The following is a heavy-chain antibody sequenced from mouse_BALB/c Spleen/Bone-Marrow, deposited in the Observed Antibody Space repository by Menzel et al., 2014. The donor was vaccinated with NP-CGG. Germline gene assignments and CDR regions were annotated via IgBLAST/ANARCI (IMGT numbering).Heavy chain of an antibody. J-gene: IGHJ4*01. Sequence: LQEPGAELVRPGASVKLSCKALGYTFTDYEMHWVKQTPVHGLEWIGAIHPGSGGTAYNQKFKGKATLTADKSSSTAYRELSSLTSEDSAVYYGRRYGNYVEYAMDYGGQGTSVTVSP. D-gene: IGHD2-10*02. V-gene: IGHV1-15*01. CDR3: RRYGNYVEYAMDY. CDR1: GYTFTDYE. CDR2: IHPGSGGT.